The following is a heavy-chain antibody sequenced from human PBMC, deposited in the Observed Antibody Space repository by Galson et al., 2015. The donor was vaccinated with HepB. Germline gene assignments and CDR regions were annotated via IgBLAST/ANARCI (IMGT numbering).Heavy chain of an antibody. CDR2: ISSSSSYT. Sequence: SLRLSCAASGFTFSDYYMSWIRQAPGKGLEWVSYISSSSSYTNYADSVKGRFTISRGNAKNSLYLQMNRLRAEDTAVYYCARDLENGSGAFDIWGQGTMVTVSS. CDR1: GFTFSDYY. J-gene: IGHJ3*02. CDR3: ARDLENGSGAFDI. V-gene: IGHV3-11*05. D-gene: IGHD3-10*01.